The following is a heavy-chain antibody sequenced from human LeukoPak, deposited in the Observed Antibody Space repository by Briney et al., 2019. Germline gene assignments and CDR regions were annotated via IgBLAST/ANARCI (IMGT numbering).Heavy chain of an antibody. J-gene: IGHJ4*02. D-gene: IGHD3-22*01. CDR1: GFNFENYG. Sequence: GGSLRLSCEASGFNFENYGMTWVRQVPGKGLEWVSGINWNGGSTGYADSVKGRFTISRDNAKNSLYLQMNSLRVEDTALYYCARGGGDYYDSSGYFDYWGQGTLVTVSS. CDR3: ARGGGDYYDSSGYFDY. CDR2: INWNGGST. V-gene: IGHV3-20*04.